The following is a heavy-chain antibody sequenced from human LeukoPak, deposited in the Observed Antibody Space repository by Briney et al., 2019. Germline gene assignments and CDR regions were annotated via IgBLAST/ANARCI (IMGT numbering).Heavy chain of an antibody. Sequence: GRSLRLSCAASGFTFSSYAMHWVRQAPGKGLEWVAVISYDGSNKYYADSVKGRLTISRDNSKNTLYLQMNSLRAEDTAVYYCARDLSVAGDYWGQGTLVTVSS. D-gene: IGHD6-19*01. CDR2: ISYDGSNK. CDR1: GFTFSSYA. J-gene: IGHJ4*02. V-gene: IGHV3-30-3*01. CDR3: ARDLSVAGDY.